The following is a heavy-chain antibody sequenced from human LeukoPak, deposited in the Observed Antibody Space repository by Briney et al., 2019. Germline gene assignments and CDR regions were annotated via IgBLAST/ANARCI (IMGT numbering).Heavy chain of an antibody. J-gene: IGHJ4*02. V-gene: IGHV3-53*01. D-gene: IGHD3-22*01. CDR3: ARESIYDSSGYGY. CDR1: GFSVSSNY. Sequence: PGGSLRLSCAASGFSVSSNYMSWVRQAPGEGLGWVSVIYSGGSTYYADSVKGRFTISRDNAKNSLYLQMNSLRAEDTAVYYCARESIYDSSGYGYWGQGTLVTVSS. CDR2: IYSGGST.